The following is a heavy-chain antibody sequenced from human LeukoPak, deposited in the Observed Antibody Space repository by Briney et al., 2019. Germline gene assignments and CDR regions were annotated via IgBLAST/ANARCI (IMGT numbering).Heavy chain of an antibody. Sequence: GGSLRLSCAASGFTFSSYSMNWVRQAPGKGLEWVSGISWNSGSIGYADSVKGRFTISRDNAKNSLYLQMNSLRAEDTALYYCAKSLSVAASVDYWGQGTLVTVSS. CDR1: GFTFSSYS. CDR2: ISWNSGSI. V-gene: IGHV3-9*01. J-gene: IGHJ4*02. D-gene: IGHD6-19*01. CDR3: AKSLSVAASVDY.